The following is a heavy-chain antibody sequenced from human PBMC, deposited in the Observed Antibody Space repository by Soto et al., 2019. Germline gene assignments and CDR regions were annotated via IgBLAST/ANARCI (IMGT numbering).Heavy chain of an antibody. CDR3: ARKLELRGSYYYYYDMDV. CDR1: GYTFTDYY. V-gene: IGHV1-2*02. CDR2: INPNSGGT. Sequence: ASVKVSCKASGYTFTDYYMHCVRQAPGQGLEWMGWINPNSGGTNYAQKFQGRVTMTRDTSISTAYMELSRLRSDDTAVYYCARKLELRGSYYYYYDMDVWGQGTTVTVSS. J-gene: IGHJ6*02. D-gene: IGHD1-7*01.